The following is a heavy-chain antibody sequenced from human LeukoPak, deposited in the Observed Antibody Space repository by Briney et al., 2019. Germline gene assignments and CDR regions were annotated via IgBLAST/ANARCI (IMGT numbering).Heavy chain of an antibody. Sequence: ASVKVSCKASGYSSTNYGISWVRQAPGQGLEWMGWISAYNGNTNYAQKLQGRVTMTTDTSASTAYMELSSLRSEDMAVYYCARDGGYCSSTSCQAKYNWFDPWGQGTLVTVSS. J-gene: IGHJ5*02. CDR3: ARDGGYCSSTSCQAKYNWFDP. CDR1: GYSSTNYG. D-gene: IGHD2-2*01. CDR2: ISAYNGNT. V-gene: IGHV1-18*03.